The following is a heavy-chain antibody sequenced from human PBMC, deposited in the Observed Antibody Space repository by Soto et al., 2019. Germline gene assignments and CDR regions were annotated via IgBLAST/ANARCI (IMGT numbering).Heavy chain of an antibody. CDR2: IYYSGST. D-gene: IGHD4-17*01. J-gene: IGHJ3*02. V-gene: IGHV4-31*03. CDR1: GGSISSGGYY. Sequence: SETLSLTCTVSGGSISSGGYYWSWIRQHPGKGLEWIGYIYYSGSTYYNPSLKSRVTISVDTSKNQFSLKLSSVTAADTAVYYCARGIITVTSKRGNAFDIWGQGTMVTVSS. CDR3: ARGIITVTSKRGNAFDI.